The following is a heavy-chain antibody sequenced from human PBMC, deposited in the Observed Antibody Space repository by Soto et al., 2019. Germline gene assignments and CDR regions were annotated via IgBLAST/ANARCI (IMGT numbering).Heavy chain of an antibody. CDR3: ARGNNVLLWFGEAPSGMDV. Sequence: ASVKVSCKASGYTLTSYGISWVRQAPGQGLEWMGWISAYNGNTNYAQKLQGRVTMTTDTSTSTAYMELGSLRSDDTAVYYCARGNNVLLWFGEAPSGMDVWGQGTTVTVSS. D-gene: IGHD3-10*01. CDR1: GYTLTSYG. J-gene: IGHJ6*02. V-gene: IGHV1-18*01. CDR2: ISAYNGNT.